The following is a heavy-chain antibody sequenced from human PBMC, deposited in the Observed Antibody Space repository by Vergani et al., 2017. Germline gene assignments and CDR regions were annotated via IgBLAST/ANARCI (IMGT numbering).Heavy chain of an antibody. V-gene: IGHV3-30*18. J-gene: IGHJ3*01. CDR1: GFTFSSYA. CDR3: AKAGDSSGSVLD. D-gene: IGHD3-22*01. CDR2: ISYDGSNK. Sequence: VQLLESGGGLVQPGGSLRLSCAASGFTFSSYAMSWVRQAPGKGLEWVAVISYDGSNKYYADSVKGRFTISRDNSKNTLYLQMNSRRAEDTAVYYCAKAGDSSGSVLDWGQGTMVTVSS.